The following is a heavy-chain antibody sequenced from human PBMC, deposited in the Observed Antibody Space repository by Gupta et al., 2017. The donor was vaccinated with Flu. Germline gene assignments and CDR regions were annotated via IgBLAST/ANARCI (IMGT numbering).Heavy chain of an antibody. CDR3: AKDVRGSYFWVSHDAFDI. Sequence: EVQLVESGGGLVQPGRSLRLSCAASGFTFDDYAMHWVRQAPGKGLEWVSGISWNSGSIGYADSVKGRFTISRDNAKNSLYLQMNSLRAEDTALYYCAKDVRGSYFWVSHDAFDIWGQGTMVTVSS. CDR2: ISWNSGSI. D-gene: IGHD1-26*01. J-gene: IGHJ3*02. V-gene: IGHV3-9*01. CDR1: GFTFDDYA.